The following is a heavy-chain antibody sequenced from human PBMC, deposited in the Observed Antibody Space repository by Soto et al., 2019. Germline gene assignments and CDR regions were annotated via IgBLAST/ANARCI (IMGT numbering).Heavy chain of an antibody. CDR1: GASISSYY. V-gene: IGHV4-59*08. D-gene: IGHD2-8*01. CDR3: ASPVVGTRYCSTNTFSLWWFYP. Sequence: SETLSLTCTVSGASISSYYWSWIRQPPGKGLEWIGYIYHSGTTNYNPSLKSRVTISVDTSKNQFSLKLSSVTAADTAVYYCASPVVGTRYCSTNTFSLWWFYPWGQGTLVTVSS. J-gene: IGHJ5*02. CDR2: IYHSGTT.